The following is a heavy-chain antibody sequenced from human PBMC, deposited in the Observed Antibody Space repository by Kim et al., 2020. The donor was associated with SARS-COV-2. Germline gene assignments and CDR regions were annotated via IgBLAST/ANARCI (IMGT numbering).Heavy chain of an antibody. CDR3: ARVPLRFLEIDGMDV. J-gene: IGHJ6*02. Sequence: PSLKSRVTRAVDTSKNQFSLKLSSVTAADTAVYYGARVPLRFLEIDGMDVWGQGTTVTVSS. V-gene: IGHV4-31*02. D-gene: IGHD3-3*01.